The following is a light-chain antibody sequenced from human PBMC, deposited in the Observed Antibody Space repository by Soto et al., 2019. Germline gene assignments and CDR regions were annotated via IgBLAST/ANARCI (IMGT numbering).Light chain of an antibody. CDR1: SSNNGSNT. CDR2: SNN. CDR3: AAWDDSLGYV. Sequence: QSVLTQPPSASGTPGQRVTISCSGSSSNNGSNTVNWYQQLPGTAPKLLIYSNNQRPSGVPDRSSGSKSGTSASLAISGLQSEDEADYYCAAWDDSLGYVFGTGTKVTVL. V-gene: IGLV1-44*01. J-gene: IGLJ1*01.